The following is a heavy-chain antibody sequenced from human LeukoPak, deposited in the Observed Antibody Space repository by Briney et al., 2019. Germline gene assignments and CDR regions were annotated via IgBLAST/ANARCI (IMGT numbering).Heavy chain of an antibody. Sequence: KESGPTLVKPTQTLTLTCTSSGFSLSTSGVGVGWIRQPPGKALEWLALIYWNDDKRYSPSLKSRLTITKDTSRNQVVLTMTNMDPVDTATYYCAHRSQVLVGATALYYFDYWGQGTLVTVSS. CDR2: IYWNDDK. CDR1: GFSLSTSGVG. D-gene: IGHD1-26*01. J-gene: IGHJ4*02. CDR3: AHRSQVLVGATALYYFDY. V-gene: IGHV2-5*01.